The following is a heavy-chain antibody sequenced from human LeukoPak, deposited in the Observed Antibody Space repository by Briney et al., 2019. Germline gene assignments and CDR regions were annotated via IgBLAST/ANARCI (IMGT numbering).Heavy chain of an antibody. V-gene: IGHV3-9*01. J-gene: IGHJ5*01. CDR2: ISWNSGSI. Sequence: GGSLRLSCAASGFTFDDYAMHWVRQAPGKGLEWVSSISWNSGSIGYADSVKGRFTISRDNAKNSLYLQMNSLRTEDTALYYCAKEVTGSSSWYNWFDPWGQGTLVTASS. D-gene: IGHD6-13*01. CDR3: AKEVTGSSSWYNWFDP. CDR1: GFTFDDYA.